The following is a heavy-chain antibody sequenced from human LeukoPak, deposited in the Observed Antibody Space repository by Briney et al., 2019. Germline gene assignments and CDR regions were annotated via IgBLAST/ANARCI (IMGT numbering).Heavy chain of an antibody. CDR2: IYPGDSDT. CDR1: GYSFTSYW. CDR3: ARHGIGDTAMVHFDY. Sequence: GESLKISCKGSGYSFTSYWIGWVRQMPGKGLEWMGIIYPGDSDTRYSPSFQGQVTISADKSISTAYLQWSSRKASDTAMYYCARHGIGDTAMVHFDYWGQGTLVTVSS. D-gene: IGHD5-18*01. V-gene: IGHV5-51*01. J-gene: IGHJ4*02.